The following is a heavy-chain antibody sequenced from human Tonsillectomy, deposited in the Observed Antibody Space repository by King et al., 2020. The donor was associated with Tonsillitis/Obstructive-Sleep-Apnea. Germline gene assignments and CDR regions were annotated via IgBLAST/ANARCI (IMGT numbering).Heavy chain of an antibody. Sequence: QVQLQESGPGLVKPSETLSLTCTVSGGSISSSSSYWGWIRQPPRKGLEWIGSIYYSGSTYYNPSLKSRVTISVDTSKNQVSLKLSSVTAADTAVYYCASPAGYSAFDIWGQGTMVTVSS. CDR1: GGSISSSSSY. D-gene: IGHD3-9*01. V-gene: IGHV4-39*01. J-gene: IGHJ3*02. CDR3: ASPAGYSAFDI. CDR2: IYYSGST.